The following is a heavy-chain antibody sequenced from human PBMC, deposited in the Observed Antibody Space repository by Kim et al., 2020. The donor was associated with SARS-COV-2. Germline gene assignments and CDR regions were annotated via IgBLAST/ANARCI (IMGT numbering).Heavy chain of an antibody. J-gene: IGHJ6*02. CDR1: GFTFDDYA. D-gene: IGHD2-15*01. CDR3: AKDLGGAEIYCSGGSCYSYPEEVYGMDV. Sequence: GGSLRLSCAASGFTFDDYAMHWVRQAPGKGLEWVSGISWNSGSIGYADSVKGRFTISRDNAKNSLYLQMNSLRAEDTALYYCAKDLGGAEIYCSGGSCYSYPEEVYGMDVWGQGTTVTVSS. V-gene: IGHV3-9*01. CDR2: ISWNSGSI.